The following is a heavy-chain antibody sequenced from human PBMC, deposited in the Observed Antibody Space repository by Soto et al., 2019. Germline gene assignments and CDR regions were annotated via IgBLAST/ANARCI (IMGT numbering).Heavy chain of an antibody. CDR2: ISGSGSST. CDR1: GFTFSNYA. V-gene: IGHV3-23*01. Sequence: EVQLLESGGGLVQPGGSLRLSCAASGFTFSNYAMNWVRQAPGKGLECLSAISGSGSSTNYADSVKGRFTISRDNPRNTQTPELYCRKAEGTALYFCAKAFYGGHTFWDQGAVATASS. J-gene: IGHJ4*02. D-gene: IGHD4-17*01. CDR3: AKAFYGGHTF.